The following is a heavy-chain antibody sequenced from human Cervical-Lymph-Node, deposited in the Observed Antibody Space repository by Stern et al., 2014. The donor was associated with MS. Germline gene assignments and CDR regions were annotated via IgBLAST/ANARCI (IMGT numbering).Heavy chain of an antibody. CDR1: GDSISSGGYY. V-gene: IGHV4-31*03. J-gene: IGHJ5*02. Sequence: QLQLQESGPRLVRPSPNLSLTCTVSGDSISSGGYYWSWLRQRPGKGLEWIGYIYHRGTTYYNPSLKSRVSISVDTSKNQFSLKLRSVTAADTAVYYCARDVGREDWFDPWGQGTLVTVSS. D-gene: IGHD1-26*01. CDR2: IYHRGTT. CDR3: ARDVGREDWFDP.